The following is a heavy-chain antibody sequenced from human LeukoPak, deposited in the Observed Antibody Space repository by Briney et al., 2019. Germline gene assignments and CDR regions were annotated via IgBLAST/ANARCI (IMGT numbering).Heavy chain of an antibody. CDR1: GGSGFTFSTYW. Sequence: GGSLRLSCAASGGSGFTFSTYWMSWVRQAPGKGLEWVADIKQDGSEKYYVDSVKGRFTISGDNAQNSLYLQMNSLRAEDTAVYYCAKHWSRGRDYWGQGTLVTVSS. CDR2: IKQDGSEK. J-gene: IGHJ4*02. V-gene: IGHV3-7*01. CDR3: AKHWSRGRDY. D-gene: IGHD3-16*01.